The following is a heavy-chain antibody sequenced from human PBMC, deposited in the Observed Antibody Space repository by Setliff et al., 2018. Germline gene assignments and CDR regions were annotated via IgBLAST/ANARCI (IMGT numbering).Heavy chain of an antibody. CDR3: ARVRWSQFRDAFDI. V-gene: IGHV4-4*07. Sequence: SETLSLTCTVSGGSISNYYWSWIRQPAGKGLEWIGRIYTSGSTNYNPSLKSRVTMSVDTSKNQFSLKLSSVTAADTAVYYCARVRWSQFRDAFDIWGQGTMVTVSS. CDR2: IYTSGST. D-gene: IGHD2-21*01. CDR1: GGSISNYY. J-gene: IGHJ3*02.